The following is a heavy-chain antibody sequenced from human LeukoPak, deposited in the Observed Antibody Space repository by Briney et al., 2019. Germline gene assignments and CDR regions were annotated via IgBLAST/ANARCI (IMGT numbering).Heavy chain of an antibody. CDR1: GGTFSSYA. V-gene: IGHV1-69*13. CDR2: IIPIFGTA. Sequence: ASVKVSCKASGGTFSSYAISWVRQAPGQGLEWMRGIIPIFGTANYAQKFQGRVTITADESTSTAYMELSSLRSEDTAVYYCAGSRQLKNWFDPWGQGTLVTVSS. CDR3: AGSRQLKNWFDP. J-gene: IGHJ5*02. D-gene: IGHD2-2*01.